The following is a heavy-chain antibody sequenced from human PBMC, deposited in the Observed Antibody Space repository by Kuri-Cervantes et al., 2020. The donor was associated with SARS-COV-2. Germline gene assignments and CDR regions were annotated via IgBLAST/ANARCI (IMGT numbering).Heavy chain of an antibody. CDR2: IYYSGST. CDR1: GGSISSSSYY. J-gene: IGHJ4*02. CDR3: ARRGYSYGSGDGDY. Sequence: SETLSLTCTVSGGSISSSSYYWGWIRQPPGKGLEWIGSIYYSGSTYYNPSLKSRVTISVDTSKNQFSLKPSSVTAADTAVYYCARRGYSYGSGDGDYWGQGTLVTVSS. D-gene: IGHD5-18*01. V-gene: IGHV4-39*01.